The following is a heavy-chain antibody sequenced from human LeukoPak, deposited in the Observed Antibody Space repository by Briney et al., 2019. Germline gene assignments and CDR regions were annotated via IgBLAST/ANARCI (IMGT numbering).Heavy chain of an antibody. J-gene: IGHJ5*02. CDR3: ARDSGAAAGTFDP. D-gene: IGHD6-13*01. CDR2: IWYDGSNK. Sequence: PGGSLRLSCAASGFTFSSYGMHWIRQAPGKGLEWVAVIWYDGSNKYYADSVKGRFTISRDNSKNTLYLQMNSLRAEDTAVYYCARDSGAAAGTFDPWGQGTLVTVSS. V-gene: IGHV3-33*01. CDR1: GFTFSSYG.